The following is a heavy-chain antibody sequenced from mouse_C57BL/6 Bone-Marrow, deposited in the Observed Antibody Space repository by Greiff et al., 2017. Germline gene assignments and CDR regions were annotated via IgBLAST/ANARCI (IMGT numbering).Heavy chain of an antibody. D-gene: IGHD2-5*01. CDR1: GYTFTSYT. V-gene: IGHV1-4*01. CDR2: INPSSGYT. Sequence: VQLQQSGAELARPGASVKMSCKASGYTFTSYTMHWVKQRPGQGLEWIGYINPSSGYTKYNQKFKDKATLTADKSSSTAYMQLSSLTSEDSAVYYCAIKSNAVPHWYFDVWGTGTTVTVSS. J-gene: IGHJ1*03. CDR3: AIKSNAVPHWYFDV.